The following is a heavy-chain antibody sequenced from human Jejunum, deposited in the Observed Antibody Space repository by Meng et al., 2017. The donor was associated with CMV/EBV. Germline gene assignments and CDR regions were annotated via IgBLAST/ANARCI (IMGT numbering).Heavy chain of an antibody. D-gene: IGHD3-16*01. CDR2: IITSGST. V-gene: IGHV4-4*07. CDR1: GGSFTTYY. CDR3: AKGYGNSFEY. Sequence: QVQLQESGPGVVKPSETLSLACTVSGGSFTTYYWSWFRQRAGKGLEWIGRIITSGSTNYNPSLRSRVIMSVDTSKNQFFLKLRSVTAADTAVYFCAKGYGNSFEYWGQGSLVTVSS. J-gene: IGHJ4*02.